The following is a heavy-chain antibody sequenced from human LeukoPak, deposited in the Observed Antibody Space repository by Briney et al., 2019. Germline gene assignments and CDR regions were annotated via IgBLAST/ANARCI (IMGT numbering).Heavy chain of an antibody. CDR1: GFTLSSYE. V-gene: IGHV3-23*01. J-gene: IGHJ3*02. D-gene: IGHD3-10*01. Sequence: GSLRLSCAASGFTLSSYEMNWVRPGPGKGLEWVSAISGCGGSTYYADSVKGRFTISRDNSKNTLYLQMNSLRAEDTAVYYCAKAPRREITMVRGVVDAFDIWGQGTMVTVSS. CDR3: AKAPRREITMVRGVVDAFDI. CDR2: ISGCGGST.